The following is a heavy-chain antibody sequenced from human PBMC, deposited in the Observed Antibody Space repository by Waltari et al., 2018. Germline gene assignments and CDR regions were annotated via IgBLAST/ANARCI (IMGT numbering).Heavy chain of an antibody. CDR2: IYHSGST. CDR1: GYSIVRGYY. V-gene: IGHV4-38-2*01. Sequence: QVQLQESGPGLVKPSGTLSLTCAVSGYSIVRGYYWGWIRLPPGQRLEWIRSIYHSGSTYYNPSLKSRVTISVDTSKNQFSLKLSSVTAADTAVYYCARGHFNYFDYWGQGTLVTVSS. CDR3: ARGHFNYFDY. J-gene: IGHJ4*02.